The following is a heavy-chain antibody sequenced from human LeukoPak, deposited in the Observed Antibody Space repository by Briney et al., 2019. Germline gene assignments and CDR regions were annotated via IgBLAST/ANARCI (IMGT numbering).Heavy chain of an antibody. CDR2: IIPIFGTA. CDR3: ARPKGYCSGGSCQRWFDP. J-gene: IGHJ5*02. Sequence: ASVKVSCKASGGTFSSYAISWVRQAPGQGLEWMGGIIPIFGTANYAQKFQGRVTITADESTSTAYMELSSLRSEDTAVYYCARPKGYCSGGSCQRWFDPWGQGTLVTVSS. D-gene: IGHD2-15*01. V-gene: IGHV1-69*13. CDR1: GGTFSSYA.